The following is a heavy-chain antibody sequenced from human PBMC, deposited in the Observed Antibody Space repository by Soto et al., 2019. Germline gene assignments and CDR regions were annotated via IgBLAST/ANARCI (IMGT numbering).Heavy chain of an antibody. CDR2: IYHSGST. D-gene: IGHD4-17*01. CDR3: ARAEVPDYGQVNWFDP. V-gene: IGHV4-30-2*01. J-gene: IGHJ5*02. Sequence: KPSETLSLTCAVSGGSISSGGYSWSWIRQPPGKGLEWIGYIYHSGSTYYNPSLKSRVTISVDRSKNQFSLKLSSVTAADTAVYYCARAEVPDYGQVNWFDPWGQGTLVTVSS. CDR1: GGSISSGGYS.